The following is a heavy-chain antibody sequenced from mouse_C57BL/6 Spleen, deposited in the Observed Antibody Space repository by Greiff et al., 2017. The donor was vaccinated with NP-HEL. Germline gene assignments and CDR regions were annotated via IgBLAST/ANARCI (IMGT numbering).Heavy chain of an antibody. Sequence: QVQLQESGPGLVAPSQSLSITCTVYGYSLTRYGVHWVRQPPGKVLEWLGLIWAGGSTNYNSALMSRLSISKDNSKSQVFLKMNSLQTDDTAMYYCARLEDIWGQGTTLTVSS. CDR1: GYSLTRYG. J-gene: IGHJ2*01. V-gene: IGHV2-9*02. D-gene: IGHD1-3*01. CDR2: IWAGGST. CDR3: ARLEDI.